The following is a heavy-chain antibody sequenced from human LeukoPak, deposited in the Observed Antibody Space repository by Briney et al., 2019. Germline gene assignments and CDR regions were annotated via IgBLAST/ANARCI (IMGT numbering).Heavy chain of an antibody. Sequence: PGGSLRLSCAASGFTFSDYYMSWIRQAPGKGLEWVSYISSSGSTIYYADSVKGRFTISRDNAKNSLYLQMNSLRAEDTAVYYCATQRGYSYGDAFDIGGQVTMVTVSS. CDR3: ATQRGYSYGDAFDI. D-gene: IGHD5-18*01. V-gene: IGHV3-11*04. CDR1: GFTFSDYY. CDR2: ISSSGSTI. J-gene: IGHJ3*02.